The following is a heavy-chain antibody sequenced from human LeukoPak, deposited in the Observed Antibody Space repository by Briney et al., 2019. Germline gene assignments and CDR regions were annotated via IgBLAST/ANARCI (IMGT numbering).Heavy chain of an antibody. J-gene: IGHJ6*03. Sequence: PGRSLRLSCAASGFTFSSYALHWVRQAPGKGLEWVAVISYDGINKYYADSVKGRFTLSRDNSKNTLYLQMNSLRPEDTAVYYCARGPTRYYYYMDVWGKGTTVTVSS. V-gene: IGHV3-30-3*01. CDR2: ISYDGINK. CDR1: GFTFSSYA. CDR3: ARGPTRYYYYMDV.